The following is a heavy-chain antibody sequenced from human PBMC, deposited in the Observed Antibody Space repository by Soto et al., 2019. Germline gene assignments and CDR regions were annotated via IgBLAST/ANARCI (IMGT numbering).Heavy chain of an antibody. CDR1: GFTFSNAW. CDR3: TTGVTSRGMDV. CDR2: IKSKTDGGTT. D-gene: IGHD2-21*02. Sequence: GGSLRLSCAASGFTFSNAWMSLVRQAPGKGLEWVGRIKSKTDGGTTDYAAPVKGRFTISRDDSKNTLYLQMNSLKTEDTAVYYCTTGVTSRGMDVWGQGTTVTVSS. V-gene: IGHV3-15*01. J-gene: IGHJ6*02.